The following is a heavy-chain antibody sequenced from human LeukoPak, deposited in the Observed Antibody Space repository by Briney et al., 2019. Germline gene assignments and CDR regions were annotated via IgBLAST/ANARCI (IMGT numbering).Heavy chain of an antibody. J-gene: IGHJ3*02. V-gene: IGHV5-51*01. CDR1: GYSFTSYW. CDR2: IYPGDSDT. D-gene: IGHD2-2*01. CDR3: ARRLYCSSIGCPLAFDI. Sequence: GESLKISCKGSGYSFTSYWIGWVRQMPGKGLEWMGIIYPGDSDTRYSPSFQGQVTISADKSITTAYLQWSSLKASDTAMYFCARRLYCSSIGCPLAFDIWGQGTMVTVSS.